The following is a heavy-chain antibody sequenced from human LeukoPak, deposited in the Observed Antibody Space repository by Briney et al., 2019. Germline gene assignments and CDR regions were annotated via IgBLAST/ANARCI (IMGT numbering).Heavy chain of an antibody. CDR2: ISSNGATK. CDR3: AIQMTLIVVVPHFDY. Sequence: GGSLRLSCEASGFTFNDYYMAWIRQAPGKGLEWVSFISSNGATKYYAESVKGRFTISRDNAKNSLYLYMNSLRDDDTAVYYCAIQMTLIVVVPHFDYWGQGALVTVSS. CDR1: GFTFNDYY. D-gene: IGHD3-22*01. J-gene: IGHJ4*02. V-gene: IGHV3-11*04.